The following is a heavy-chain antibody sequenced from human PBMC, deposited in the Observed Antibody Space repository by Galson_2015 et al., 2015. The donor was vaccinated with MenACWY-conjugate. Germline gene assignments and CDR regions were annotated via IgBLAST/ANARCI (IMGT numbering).Heavy chain of an antibody. D-gene: IGHD6-19*01. J-gene: IGHJ3*02. Sequence: SVKVSCKASGGTFSSYAISWVRQAPGQGLEWMGGIIPISGTANYAQKFQGRVTITADESTSTAYMELSSLRSEDTAVYYCARAPSYSSGWLDAFDIWGQGTMVTVSS. V-gene: IGHV1-69*13. CDR3: ARAPSYSSGWLDAFDI. CDR1: GGTFSSYA. CDR2: IIPISGTA.